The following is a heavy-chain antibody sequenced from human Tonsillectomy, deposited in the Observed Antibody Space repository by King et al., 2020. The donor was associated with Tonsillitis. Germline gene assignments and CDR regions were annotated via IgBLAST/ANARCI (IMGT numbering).Heavy chain of an antibody. J-gene: IGHJ5*02. Sequence: QLQESGPGLVKPSETLSLTCTVSGYSISSNYYWGWIRQPPGKGLEWIGSIYHSGSTYYNPSLKSRVTISVDTSKSQFSLTLSSVTAADTAVYYCARGGGDSLERLFDPWGQGTLVTVSS. V-gene: IGHV4-38-2*02. CDR1: GYSISSNYY. CDR3: ARGGGDSLERLFDP. CDR2: IYHSGST. D-gene: IGHD4-17*01.